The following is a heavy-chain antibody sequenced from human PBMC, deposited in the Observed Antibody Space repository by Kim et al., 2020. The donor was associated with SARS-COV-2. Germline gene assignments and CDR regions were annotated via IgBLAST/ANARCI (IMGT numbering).Heavy chain of an antibody. Sequence: PSLKSRVTISVDTSKNQFSLKLSSVTAADTAVYYCARAPVYSSSWYYFDYWGQGTLVTVSS. J-gene: IGHJ4*02. D-gene: IGHD6-13*01. V-gene: IGHV4-31*02. CDR3: ARAPVYSSSWYYFDY.